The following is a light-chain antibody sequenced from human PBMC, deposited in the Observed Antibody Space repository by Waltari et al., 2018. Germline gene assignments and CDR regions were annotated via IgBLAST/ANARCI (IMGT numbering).Light chain of an antibody. V-gene: IGLV2-14*03. CDR2: DVR. CDR3: ASYTSSSTWV. Sequence: QSALTQPASLSGSPGQSVTISCPGTSSDIGGYNYVLWYQQHPGKAPKLLIYDVRHRPSGVSDRFSGSKSGNTASLTISGLQSEDEADYYCASYTSSSTWVFGGGTKLTVL. J-gene: IGLJ3*02. CDR1: SSDIGGYNY.